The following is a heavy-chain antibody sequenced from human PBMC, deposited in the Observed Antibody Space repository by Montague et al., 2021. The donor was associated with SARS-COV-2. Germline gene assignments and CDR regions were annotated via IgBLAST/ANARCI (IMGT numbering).Heavy chain of an antibody. CDR2: ISISGRT. Sequence: TLSLTCTVSGGSISSGCYNWSWIPQPAGKGLEWIGRISISGRTNHNLYLKSPVTISVDTSKNRFSLKLSTATAADTAVYYCARDIAVAGLFDYWGQGTLVTVSS. CDR3: ARDIAVAGLFDY. D-gene: IGHD6-19*01. CDR1: GGSISSGCYN. J-gene: IGHJ4*02. V-gene: IGHV4-61*02.